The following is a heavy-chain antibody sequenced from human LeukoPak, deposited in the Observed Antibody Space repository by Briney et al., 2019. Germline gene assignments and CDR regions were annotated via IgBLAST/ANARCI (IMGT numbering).Heavy chain of an antibody. D-gene: IGHD2-2*01. V-gene: IGHV1-69*01. CDR3: ARDLRTLWDIVVVPAAA. CDR1: GGTFSSYA. CDR2: IIPIFGTA. J-gene: IGHJ5*02. Sequence: SSVKVSCKASGGTFSSYAISWVRQAPGRGLEWMGGIIPIFGTANYAQKFQGRVTITADESTSTAYMELSSLRSEDTAMYYCARDLRTLWDIVVVPAAAWGQGTLVTVSS.